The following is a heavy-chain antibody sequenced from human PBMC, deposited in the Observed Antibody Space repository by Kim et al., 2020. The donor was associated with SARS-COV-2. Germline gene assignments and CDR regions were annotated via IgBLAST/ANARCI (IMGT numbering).Heavy chain of an antibody. CDR3: ARDGRAPAYAPRRRSGYSDY. CDR2: INPNSGGT. J-gene: IGHJ4*02. V-gene: IGHV1-2*02. Sequence: ASVKVSCKASGYTFTGYYMHWVRQAPGQGLEWMGWINPNSGGTNYAQKFQGRVTRTRDTSISTAYMELSRLRSDDTAVYYCARDGRAPAYAPRRRSGYSDYWGQGTLVPVSS. CDR1: GYTFTGYY. D-gene: IGHD3-9*01.